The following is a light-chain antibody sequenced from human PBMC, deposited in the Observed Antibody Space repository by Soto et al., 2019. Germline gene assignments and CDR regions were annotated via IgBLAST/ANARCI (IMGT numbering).Light chain of an antibody. Sequence: DIQMTHSPSTLSASVGARVTLTCRASQSVSSWLAWYQQKPGKAPKLLIYKASRLERGGPTTFSGSRTGTELTLASSSRQPDEFATYYCQQDNSYSGRLGQGNKVAIK. V-gene: IGKV1-5*03. J-gene: IGKJ1*01. CDR3: QQDNSYSGR. CDR2: KAS. CDR1: QSVSSW.